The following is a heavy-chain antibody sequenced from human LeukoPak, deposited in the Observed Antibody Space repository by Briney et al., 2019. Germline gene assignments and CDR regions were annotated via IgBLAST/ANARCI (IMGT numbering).Heavy chain of an antibody. CDR3: ARGRGRTDYFDC. CDR2: ISSSSSYI. Sequence: TGGSLRLSCAASGFTFSSYSMNWVRQAPGKGLEWVSSISSSSSYIYYADSVKGRFTISRDNAKNSLYLQMNSLRAEDTAVYYCARGRGRTDYFDCWGQGTLVTVSS. D-gene: IGHD2-15*01. J-gene: IGHJ4*02. V-gene: IGHV3-21*01. CDR1: GFTFSSYS.